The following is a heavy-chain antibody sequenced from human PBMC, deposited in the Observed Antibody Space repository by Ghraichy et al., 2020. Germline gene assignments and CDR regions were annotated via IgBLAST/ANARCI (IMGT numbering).Heavy chain of an antibody. V-gene: IGHV3-21*01. D-gene: IGHD2-15*01. J-gene: IGHJ4*02. CDR3: ARDHYCSGGSCHYFDY. CDR1: GFTFSSYS. CDR2: ISSSSSYI. Sequence: GSLRLSCAASGFTFSSYSMNWVRQAPGKGLEWVSSISSSSSYIYYADSVKGRFTISRDNAKNSLYLQMNSLRAEDTAVYYCARDHYCSGGSCHYFDYWGQGTLVTVSS.